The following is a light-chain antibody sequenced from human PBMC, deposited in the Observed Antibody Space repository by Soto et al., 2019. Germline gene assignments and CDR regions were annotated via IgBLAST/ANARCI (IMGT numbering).Light chain of an antibody. CDR3: TSYTSSDTLL. CDR2: DVS. CDR1: SSDVGGYDY. J-gene: IGLJ2*01. Sequence: QSVLTQPASVSGSPGQSITISCTGSSSDVGGYDYVSWYQRHPGKAPKMIIYDVSHRPSGVSNRFSGSKFGNTASLTVSGLQAEDEADYYCTSYTSSDTLLFGGGTKLTVL. V-gene: IGLV2-14*03.